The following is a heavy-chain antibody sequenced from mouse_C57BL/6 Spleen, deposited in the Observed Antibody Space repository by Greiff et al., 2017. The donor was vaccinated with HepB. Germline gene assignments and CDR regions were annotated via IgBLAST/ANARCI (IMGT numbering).Heavy chain of an antibody. J-gene: IGHJ4*01. CDR3: ARCGYYPLDYAMDY. D-gene: IGHD2-3*01. Sequence: EVQLQQSGPELVKPGASVKISCKASGYTFTDYYMNWVKQSHGKSLEWIGDINPNNGGTSYNQKFKGKATLTVDKSSSTAYMELRSLTSEDSAVYYCARCGYYPLDYAMDYWGQGTSVTVSS. V-gene: IGHV1-26*01. CDR2: INPNNGGT. CDR1: GYTFTDYY.